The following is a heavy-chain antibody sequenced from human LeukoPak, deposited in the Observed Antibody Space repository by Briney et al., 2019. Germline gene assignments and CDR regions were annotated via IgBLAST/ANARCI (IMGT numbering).Heavy chain of an antibody. Sequence: GRSLRLSCAASGFTFSSYWMHSVRQAPGKGLEWVSRMNGDESSPSYADSVKGRLTISRDNAKDTLYLQMNSLRAEDTAVYFCARSNWNYDYWGQGTLVTVSS. V-gene: IGHV3-74*01. CDR3: ARSNWNYDY. J-gene: IGHJ4*02. CDR2: MNGDESSP. D-gene: IGHD1-7*01. CDR1: GFTFSSYW.